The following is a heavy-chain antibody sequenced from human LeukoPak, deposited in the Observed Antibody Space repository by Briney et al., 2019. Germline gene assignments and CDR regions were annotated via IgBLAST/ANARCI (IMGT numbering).Heavy chain of an antibody. V-gene: IGHV4-4*02. CDR1: GGSIGSSNW. CDR3: ARGEDILTGFSTPLFGY. Sequence: SETLSLTCDVSGGSIGSSNWWSWVSQPPGKRLEWIGEVYHSGTMNDNPSLKSRITMSVDKSKNQFSLRLTSVTAADTAVYYCARGEDILTGFSTPLFGYWGQGTLLTVSS. J-gene: IGHJ4*02. D-gene: IGHD3-9*01. CDR2: VYHSGTM.